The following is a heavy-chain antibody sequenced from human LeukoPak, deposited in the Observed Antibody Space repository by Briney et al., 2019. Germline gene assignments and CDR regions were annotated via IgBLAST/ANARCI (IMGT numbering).Heavy chain of an antibody. D-gene: IGHD5-12*01. Sequence: SQTLSLICTVSGGSISSGGYYWGWIRQHPGKGPEWIGNTHYSGGTYGNPSLKSRATMSVDTSKNQFSLRLTSVTAADTAVYYCARDQGGYGSFDNWGQGTLVTVSS. CDR3: ARDQGGYGSFDN. J-gene: IGHJ4*02. CDR2: THYSGGT. CDR1: GGSISSGGYY. V-gene: IGHV4-31*03.